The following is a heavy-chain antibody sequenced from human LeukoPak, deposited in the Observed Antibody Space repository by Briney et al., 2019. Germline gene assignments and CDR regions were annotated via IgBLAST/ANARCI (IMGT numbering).Heavy chain of an antibody. CDR2: IYPGDSDT. V-gene: IGHV5-51*01. Sequence: GESPQISCQGSGYSFTSYWIGWVRQLPGKGLEWMGIIYPGDSDTRYSPSFQGQVTISADKSISTAYLQWSSLKASDTAMYYCARREPHSSCHYWGQGTLVTVSS. CDR3: ARREPHSSCHY. CDR1: GYSFTSYW. J-gene: IGHJ4*02. D-gene: IGHD6-6*01.